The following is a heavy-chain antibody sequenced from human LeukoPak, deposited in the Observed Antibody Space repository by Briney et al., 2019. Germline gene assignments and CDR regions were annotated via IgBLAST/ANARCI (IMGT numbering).Heavy chain of an antibody. CDR2: IYYSGST. J-gene: IGHJ4*02. D-gene: IGHD4-17*01. CDR3: ARHDYGDYSSFDY. V-gene: IGHV4-39*01. CDR1: GGSISSSTYY. Sequence: SETLSLTCSVSGGSISSSTYYWGWIRQPPGKGLEWIGSIYYSGSTYYNPSLKSRVTISVDTSKKQFSLKLNSVTAADTAVYYCARHDYGDYSSFDYWGQGTLVTVSS.